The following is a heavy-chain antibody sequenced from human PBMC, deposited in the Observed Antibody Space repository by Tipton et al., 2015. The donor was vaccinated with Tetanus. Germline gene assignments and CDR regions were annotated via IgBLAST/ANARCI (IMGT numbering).Heavy chain of an antibody. V-gene: IGHV3-30*03. J-gene: IGHJ5*02. D-gene: IGHD3-3*01. CDR1: GFTFSSHG. CDR3: ARDVGEFSSGYLSSWFDP. CDR2: ISHDGSDK. Sequence: SLRLSCAASGFTFSSHGMHWVRQAPGKGLKWVAVISHDGSDKYYAHSVKGRFTISRDNSKNTLYLQMNSLRAEDTAVYYCARDVGEFSSGYLSSWFDPWGQGTLVTVSS.